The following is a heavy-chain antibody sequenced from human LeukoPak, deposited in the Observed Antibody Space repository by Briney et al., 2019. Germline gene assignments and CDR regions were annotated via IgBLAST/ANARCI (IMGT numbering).Heavy chain of an antibody. J-gene: IGHJ4*02. Sequence: GGSLRLSCAVSGFTFNNYAMSWVRQAPGKGLEWVSAISGSGGSTYYADSVKGRFTISRDNSKSTLYLQMNSLRAEDTAVYYCAKDRGVVLGASDYWGQGTLVTVSS. CDR2: ISGSGGST. D-gene: IGHD2-15*01. V-gene: IGHV3-23*01. CDR1: GFTFNNYA. CDR3: AKDRGVVLGASDY.